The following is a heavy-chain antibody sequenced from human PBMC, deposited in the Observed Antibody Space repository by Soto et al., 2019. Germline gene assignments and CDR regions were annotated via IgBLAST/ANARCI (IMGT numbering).Heavy chain of an antibody. J-gene: IGHJ6*02. D-gene: IGHD1-26*01. V-gene: IGHV1-2*02. Sequence: QVQLVQSGTEVKRPGDSVKVSCKASGYTFTGYYVHWVRQAPGQGLEWMGWINPNSGDTYLAQRFQGRVTMKRETAIGKAYLELRGLTSDDTAEYYCAKGGAIVAAGTRVYLYNAMDVWGQGTTVTVSS. CDR3: AKGGAIVAAGTRVYLYNAMDV. CDR2: INPNSGDT. CDR1: GYTFTGYY.